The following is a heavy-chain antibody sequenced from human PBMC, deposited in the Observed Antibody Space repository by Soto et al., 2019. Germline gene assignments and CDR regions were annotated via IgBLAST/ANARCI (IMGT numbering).Heavy chain of an antibody. Sequence: QVQLVQSGPEVKEPGSSVKLTCKVSGGIFNTYAISWLRQAPGQGLEGMGGIISIFGTPNYAQRFQGRVTITADAYTSTAYMELSRLRSDDTALYYCERDRDYYGSGNYYNRIAFWGQGTLVSVSS. CDR3: ERDRDYYGSGNYYNRIAF. CDR2: IISIFGTP. D-gene: IGHD3-10*01. J-gene: IGHJ4*02. V-gene: IGHV1-69*01. CDR1: GGIFNTYA.